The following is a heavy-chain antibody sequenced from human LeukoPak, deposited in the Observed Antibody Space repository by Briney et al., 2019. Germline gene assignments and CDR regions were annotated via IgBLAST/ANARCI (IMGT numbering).Heavy chain of an antibody. D-gene: IGHD6-19*01. V-gene: IGHV4-34*01. CDR3: ARVLEGSSGQHWYFDL. CDR1: GXSFSGYY. J-gene: IGHJ2*01. Sequence: SETLSLTCAVYGXSFSGYYWSWIRQPPGKGLEWIGEINHSGSTNYNPSLKSRVTISVDTSKNQLSLRLSSVTAADTAVYYCARVLEGSSGQHWYFDLWGRGTLVTVSS. CDR2: INHSGST.